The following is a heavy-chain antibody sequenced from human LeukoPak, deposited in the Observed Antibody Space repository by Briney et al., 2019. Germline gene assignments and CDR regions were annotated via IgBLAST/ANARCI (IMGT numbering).Heavy chain of an antibody. Sequence: PGGSLRLSCAASGFTFSNYWIHWVRQAPGKGLEWVSSVSGSGDTTYYADSVKGRFTISRDNSNNTLYLHMNSLRAEDTAVYYCAKHVVVLPAPRNYYFDYWGQGTLVTVSS. CDR1: GFTFSNYW. CDR3: AKHVVVLPAPRNYYFDY. V-gene: IGHV3-23*01. D-gene: IGHD2-2*01. CDR2: VSGSGDTT. J-gene: IGHJ4*02.